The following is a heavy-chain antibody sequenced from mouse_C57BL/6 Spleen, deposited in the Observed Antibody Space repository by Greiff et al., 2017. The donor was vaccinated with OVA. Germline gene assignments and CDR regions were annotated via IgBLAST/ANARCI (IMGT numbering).Heavy chain of an antibody. Sequence: QVQLKESGAELVKPGASVKLSCKASGYTFTEYTIHWVKQRSGQGLEWIGWFYPGSGSIKYNEKFKDKATLTADKSSSTVYLELSRLPSDDSAVYFCARHEYGYHYYAMDYWGQGTSVTVSS. CDR3: ARHEYGYHYYAMDY. CDR2: FYPGSGSI. J-gene: IGHJ4*01. V-gene: IGHV1-62-2*01. CDR1: GYTFTEYT. D-gene: IGHD2-2*01.